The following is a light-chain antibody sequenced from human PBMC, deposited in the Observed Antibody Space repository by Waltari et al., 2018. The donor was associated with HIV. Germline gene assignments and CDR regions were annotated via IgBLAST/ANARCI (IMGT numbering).Light chain of an antibody. CDR2: WAF. CDR3: QQYYSVPWT. V-gene: IGKV4-1*01. CDR1: QSLLFNANNKNY. J-gene: IGKJ1*01. Sequence: IVMTQSPDSLAVSLVSRATINCKSSQSLLFNANNKNYLAGYQQKPGQSPTLLFYWAFTREFGVPDRFTGSGSGTDFTLTITSLQSEDVALYYCQQYYSVPWTFGQGTKVEIK.